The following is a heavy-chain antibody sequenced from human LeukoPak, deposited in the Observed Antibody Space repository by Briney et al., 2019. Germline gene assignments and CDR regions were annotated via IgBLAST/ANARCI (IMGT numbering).Heavy chain of an antibody. J-gene: IGHJ4*02. CDR1: GGSFSGYY. V-gene: IGHV4-34*01. D-gene: IGHD3-10*01. Sequence: SETLSLTCAVYGGSFSGYYWSWIRQPPGKGLEWIGEINHSGSTNYNPSLKSRVTISVDTSKNQFSLKLSSLTAADTAVYYCARGPVGLSGSYFDYWGQGTLVTVSS. CDR2: INHSGST. CDR3: ARGPVGLSGSYFDY.